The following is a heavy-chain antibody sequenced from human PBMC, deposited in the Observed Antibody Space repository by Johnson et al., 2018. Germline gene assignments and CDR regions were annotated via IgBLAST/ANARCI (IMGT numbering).Heavy chain of an antibody. D-gene: IGHD2-15*01. CDR2: MSYDGINI. V-gene: IGHV3-30-3*01. J-gene: IGHJ6*03. Sequence: VQLVESGGGVVQXGRSLRLSCAASGFTFSTYAMHWVRQAPGKGLEWVALMSYDGINIYYADSVKGRCTISIDNPKNTLYLQVSRLRTEDTAVYYCARSRHCSGGNCQSWYYYDIDVWGTGTTVTVSS. CDR1: GFTFSTYA. CDR3: ARSRHCSGGNCQSWYYYDIDV.